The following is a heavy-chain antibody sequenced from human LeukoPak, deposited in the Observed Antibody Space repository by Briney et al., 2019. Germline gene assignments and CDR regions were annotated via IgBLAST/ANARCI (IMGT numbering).Heavy chain of an antibody. D-gene: IGHD6-25*01. J-gene: IGHJ2*01. Sequence: GESLKISCKGSGYSFTSYWIGWVRQMPGKGLEWMGIIYPGDSDTRYSPSFQGQVTISADKSISTAYLQWSSLKASDTAMYYCARHAIAADWWTDQDKWYFDLWGRGTLATVSS. CDR1: GYSFTSYW. V-gene: IGHV5-51*01. CDR3: ARHAIAADWWTDQDKWYFDL. CDR2: IYPGDSDT.